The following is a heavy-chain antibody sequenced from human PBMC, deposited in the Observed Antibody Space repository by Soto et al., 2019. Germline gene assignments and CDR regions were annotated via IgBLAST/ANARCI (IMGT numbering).Heavy chain of an antibody. CDR2: ISGVGGST. V-gene: IGHV3-23*01. D-gene: IGHD3-22*01. CDR1: GFTFSSYS. CDR3: AKRLTIVVTDFDY. J-gene: IGHJ4*02. Sequence: EVQLLESGGGLVQPGGSLRLSCAASGFTFSSYSMRWVRQAPGKGLEWVSTISGVGGSTYYADSVKGRFTISRDNSKNTLYLQMNSLRAEDTAVYYCAKRLTIVVTDFDYWGQGTLVTVSS.